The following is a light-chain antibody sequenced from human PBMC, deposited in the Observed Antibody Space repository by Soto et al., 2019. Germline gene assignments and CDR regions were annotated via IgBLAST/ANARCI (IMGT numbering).Light chain of an antibody. CDR2: GAS. Sequence: EIVLTQSPGTLSLSPGERATLSCRASQSVSSSYLAWYQQKPGQAPRLLIYGASSRATGIPDRFSGSGSGTRFTLTISRLEPEDFAVYYCQHYGIPPYTFDQGTKLEIK. J-gene: IGKJ2*01. CDR3: QHYGIPPYT. V-gene: IGKV3-20*01. CDR1: QSVSSSY.